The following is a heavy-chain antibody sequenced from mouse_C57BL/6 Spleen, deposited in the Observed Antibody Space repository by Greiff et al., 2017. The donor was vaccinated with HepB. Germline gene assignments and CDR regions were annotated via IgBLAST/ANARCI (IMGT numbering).Heavy chain of an antibody. V-gene: IGHV5-9*01. CDR2: ISGGGGNT. CDR1: GFTFSSYT. D-gene: IGHD1-1*01. Sequence: DVMLVESGGGLVKPGGSLKLSCAASGFTFSSYTMSWVRQTPEKRLEWVATISGGGGNTYYPDSVKGRFTISRDNAKNTLYLQMSSLRSEDTALYYCARHATTVVADYWGQGTTLTVSS. CDR3: ARHATTVVADY. J-gene: IGHJ2*01.